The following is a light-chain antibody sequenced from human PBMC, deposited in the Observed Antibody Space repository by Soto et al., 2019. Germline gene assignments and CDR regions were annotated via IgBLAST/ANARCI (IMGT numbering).Light chain of an antibody. J-gene: IGKJ5*01. CDR3: QQSYSTPT. Sequence: DIQMTQSPSTLSASVGHRVTITCRASQSISSWLAWYQQEPGKAPKLLIYKASSSESGVPSRLSGGGSGTEFTITIRSLQPEDVATYYCQQSYSTPTFGQGTRLEIK. CDR2: KAS. CDR1: QSISSW. V-gene: IGKV1-5*03.